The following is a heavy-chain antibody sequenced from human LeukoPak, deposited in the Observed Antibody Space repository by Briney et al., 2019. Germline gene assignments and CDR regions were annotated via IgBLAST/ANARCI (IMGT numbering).Heavy chain of an antibody. CDR3: AREGRMSYYFDY. V-gene: IGHV4-31*11. D-gene: IGHD3-10*01. J-gene: IGHJ4*02. Sequence: PSQTLSLTCAVSGGSISSGGYSWSWIRQHPGKGLEWIGYIYYSGSTYYNPSLKSRVTISVDTSKNQFSLKLSSVTAADTAVYYCAREGRMSYYFDYWGQGTLVTVSS. CDR2: IYYSGST. CDR1: GGSISSGGYS.